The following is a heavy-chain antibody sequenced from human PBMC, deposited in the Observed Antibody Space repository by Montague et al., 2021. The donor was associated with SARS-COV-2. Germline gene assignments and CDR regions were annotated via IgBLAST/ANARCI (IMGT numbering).Heavy chain of an antibody. J-gene: IGHJ4*01. CDR2: IYYSGST. CDR1: GGSISTYY. D-gene: IGHD2-15*01. V-gene: IGHV4-59*01. Sequence: SETLSLTCPVSGGSISTYYWSWIRQPPGKGLEWIGYIYYSGSTNYNPSLKSRVTISIDTSKNQFSLELSSVTAADMAVYYCASPGGYCTGGSCYYVYWGHGTLVTVSS. CDR3: ASPGGYCTGGSCYYVY.